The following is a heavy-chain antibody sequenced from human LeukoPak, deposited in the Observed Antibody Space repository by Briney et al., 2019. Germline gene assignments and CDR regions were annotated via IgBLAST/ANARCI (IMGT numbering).Heavy chain of an antibody. CDR1: GFTFSSYA. D-gene: IGHD2-15*01. CDR3: AKDAASSFDY. Sequence: GGSLRLSCAASGFTFSSYAMHWVRQAPGKGLEWVAVISYDGSNKYYADSVKGRFTISRDNSKNTLYLQMNSLRAEDTAVYYCAKDAASSFDYWGQGTLVTVSS. J-gene: IGHJ4*02. V-gene: IGHV3-30-3*01. CDR2: ISYDGSNK.